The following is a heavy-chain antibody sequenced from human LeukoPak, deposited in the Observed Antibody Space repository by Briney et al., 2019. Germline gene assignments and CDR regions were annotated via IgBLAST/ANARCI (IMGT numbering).Heavy chain of an antibody. D-gene: IGHD4-23*01. Sequence: VASVKVSCKASGYTFTSYDINWVRQATGQGLEWMGWINPNSGGTNYAQKFQGRVTMTRDTSISTAYMELSRLRSDDTAVYYCATGYGGNLSFDYWGQGTLVTVSS. CDR3: ATGYGGNLSFDY. CDR2: INPNSGGT. J-gene: IGHJ4*02. CDR1: GYTFTSYD. V-gene: IGHV1-2*02.